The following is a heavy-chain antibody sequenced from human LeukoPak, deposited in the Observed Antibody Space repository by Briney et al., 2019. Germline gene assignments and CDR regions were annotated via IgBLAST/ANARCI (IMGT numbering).Heavy chain of an antibody. D-gene: IGHD2-2*01. CDR3: AGDEEYCSSTSCSNWFDP. CDR2: INPNSGGT. V-gene: IGHV1-2*02. Sequence: ASVKVSCKASGYTFTGYYMHWVRQAPGQGLEWMGWINPNSGGTNYAQKFQGRVTMTRDTSISTAYMELSRLRSDDTAVYYCAGDEEYCSSTSCSNWFDPWGQGTLVTVSS. CDR1: GYTFTGYY. J-gene: IGHJ5*02.